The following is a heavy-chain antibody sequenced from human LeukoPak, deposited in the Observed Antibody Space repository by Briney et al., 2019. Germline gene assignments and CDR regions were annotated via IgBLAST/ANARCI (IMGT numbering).Heavy chain of an antibody. CDR2: INPSGGST. J-gene: IGHJ6*03. Sequence: ASVKVSCKASGYTFTSYYMHWVRQAPGQGLEWMGIINPSGGSTNYAQKFQGRVTITADKSTSTAYMELSSLRSEDTAVYYCARDGIRGYSYGFNYYYYYMDVWGKGTTVTVSS. D-gene: IGHD5-18*01. CDR1: GYTFTSYY. V-gene: IGHV1-46*01. CDR3: ARDGIRGYSYGFNYYYYYMDV.